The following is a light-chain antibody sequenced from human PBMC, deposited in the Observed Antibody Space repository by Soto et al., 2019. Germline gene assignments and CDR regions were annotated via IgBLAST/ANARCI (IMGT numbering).Light chain of an antibody. CDR3: QQYSRSPET. J-gene: IGKJ1*01. Sequence: EIVLTQSPGTLSLSPGERATLSCRASQSISSSYLVWYQQKPGQAPRLLIYGASNRATGIPDSFSGTGSGTDFTLTISRLEPEDFAVYYCQQYSRSPETFGQGTKVEIK. V-gene: IGKV3-20*01. CDR2: GAS. CDR1: QSISSSY.